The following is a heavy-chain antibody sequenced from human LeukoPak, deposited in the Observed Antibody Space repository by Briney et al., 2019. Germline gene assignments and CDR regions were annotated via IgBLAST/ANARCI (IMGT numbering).Heavy chain of an antibody. V-gene: IGHV4-39*01. CDR2: IYYSGST. CDR3: ARHGLGYCSSTNCYALNP. CDR1: GGSISSSSYY. D-gene: IGHD2-2*01. J-gene: IGHJ5*02. Sequence: PSETLSLTCSVSGGSISSSSYYWGWIRQPPGKGLEWIGSIYYSGSTYYNPSLKSRVTISVDTSKNQFSLKLSSVTAADTAVYYCARHGLGYCSSTNCYALNPWGQGTLVTVSS.